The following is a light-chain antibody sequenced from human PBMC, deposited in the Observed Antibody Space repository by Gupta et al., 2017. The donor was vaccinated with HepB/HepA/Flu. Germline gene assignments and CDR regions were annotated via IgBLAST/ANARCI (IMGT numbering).Light chain of an antibody. CDR1: ISNIGYYT. Sequence: QSVLTQPPSASETPGQRVVISCSGGISNIGYYTVNWYRQFPGTAPKLLIYSDDQRPSGVPDRFSGSKSGTSASLAISGLQADDEADYYCATWDDSLNGPVFGGGTKLTVL. J-gene: IGLJ2*01. CDR3: ATWDDSLNGPV. CDR2: SDD. V-gene: IGLV1-44*01.